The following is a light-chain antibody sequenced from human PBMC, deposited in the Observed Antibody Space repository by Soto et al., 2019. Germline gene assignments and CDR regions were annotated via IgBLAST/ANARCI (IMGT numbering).Light chain of an antibody. J-gene: IGKJ1*01. Sequence: DIQMTQSASTLSASVGDRVTITCRASQSISSWLAWYQQKPGKAPKLLIYKASTLESGVPSRFSGSGSGTEFTLTISSLQPDDFATYYCQQYNSDSQTFGQGTKVEIK. CDR3: QQYNSDSQT. V-gene: IGKV1-5*03. CDR2: KAS. CDR1: QSISSW.